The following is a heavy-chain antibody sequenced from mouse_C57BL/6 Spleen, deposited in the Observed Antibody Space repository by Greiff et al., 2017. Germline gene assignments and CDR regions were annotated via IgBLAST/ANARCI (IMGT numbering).Heavy chain of an antibody. D-gene: IGHD2-1*01. CDR2: IYPGDGDT. V-gene: IGHV1-82*01. CDR3: ARYHDGNYHWYFDV. J-gene: IGHJ1*03. CDR1: GYAFSSSW. Sequence: QVQLQQSGPELVKPGASVKISCKASGYAFSSSWMNWVKQRPGKGLEWIGRIYPGDGDTNYNGKFKGKATLTADKSSSTAYMQLSSLTSEDSAVYFCARYHDGNYHWYFDVWGTGTTVTVSS.